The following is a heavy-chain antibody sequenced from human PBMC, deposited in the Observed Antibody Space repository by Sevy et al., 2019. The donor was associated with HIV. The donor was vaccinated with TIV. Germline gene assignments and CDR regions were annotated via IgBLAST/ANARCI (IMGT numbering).Heavy chain of an antibody. D-gene: IGHD3-22*01. Sequence: ASVKVSCKASGYTFTSFGISWVRQAPGQGLEWVGWISVYNGKINYAQNFQGRVTMTTDTSTRTAYMELKSLRSDDTAVYYCARRGDFDFDTSGFLSPWGQGTLVTVSS. V-gene: IGHV1-18*01. J-gene: IGHJ5*02. CDR3: ARRGDFDFDTSGFLSP. CDR2: ISVYNGKI. CDR1: GYTFTSFG.